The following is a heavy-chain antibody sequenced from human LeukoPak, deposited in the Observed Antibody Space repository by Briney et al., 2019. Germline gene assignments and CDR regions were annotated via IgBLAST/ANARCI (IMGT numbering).Heavy chain of an antibody. Sequence: ETGGSLRLSCAASGFTFDDYAMHWVRQAPGKGLEWVSGISWNSGSIGYADSVKGRFTISRDNAKNSLYLQMNSLRAEDTAVYYCARGGRPDYWGQGTLVTVSS. CDR3: ARGGRPDY. D-gene: IGHD3-10*01. CDR1: GFTFDDYA. CDR2: ISWNSGSI. J-gene: IGHJ4*02. V-gene: IGHV3-9*01.